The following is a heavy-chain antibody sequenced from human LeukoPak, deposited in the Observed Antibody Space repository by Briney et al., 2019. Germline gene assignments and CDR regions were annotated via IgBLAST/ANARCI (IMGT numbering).Heavy chain of an antibody. V-gene: IGHV4-61*02. CDR3: AAGIAAAPMAIGDAFDI. CDR1: GGSISSSSYY. CDR2: IYTSGST. D-gene: IGHD6-13*01. J-gene: IGHJ3*02. Sequence: SETLSLTCTVSGGSISSSSYYWGWIRQPAGKGLEWIGRIYTSGSTNYNPSLKSRVTMSVDTSKNQFSLKLSSVTAADTAVYYCAAGIAAAPMAIGDAFDIWGQGTMVTVSS.